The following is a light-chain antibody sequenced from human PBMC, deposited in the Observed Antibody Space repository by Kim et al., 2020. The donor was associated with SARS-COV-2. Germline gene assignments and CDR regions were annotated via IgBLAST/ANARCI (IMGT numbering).Light chain of an antibody. J-gene: IGLJ2*01. V-gene: IGLV3-21*04. Sequence: PGKTARFTCRGNNIGSKSVHWYQRKPGQAPVLVIYYDSDRPSGIPERFSGSNSGNTATLTISRVEAGDEADYYCQVWDSSSDHVVFGGGTQLTVL. CDR3: QVWDSSSDHVV. CDR2: YDS. CDR1: NIGSKS.